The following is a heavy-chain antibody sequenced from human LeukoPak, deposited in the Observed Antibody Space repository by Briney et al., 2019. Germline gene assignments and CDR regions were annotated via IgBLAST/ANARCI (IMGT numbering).Heavy chain of an antibody. Sequence: SETLSLTCAVYGGSFSGYYWSWIRQPPGKGLEWIGEINHSGSTNYNPSLKSRVTISVDTSKNQFSLKLSSVTAADTAVYYCARRGWFGELFWGNWFDPWGQGTLVTVSS. V-gene: IGHV4-34*01. J-gene: IGHJ5*02. CDR3: ARRGWFGELFWGNWFDP. CDR1: GGSFSGYY. CDR2: INHSGST. D-gene: IGHD3-10*01.